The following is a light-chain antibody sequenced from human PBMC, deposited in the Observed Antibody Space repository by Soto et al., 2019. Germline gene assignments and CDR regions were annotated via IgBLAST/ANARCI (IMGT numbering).Light chain of an antibody. Sequence: QSALTQPASVSGSPGQSITISCTGTSSDVGSYNLVSWYQQLPGKAPKLIIFEVNERPSGISNRFSGSKSGNTASLTISELQGEDEAHYYYCSYAGSSIFVFGGGTKLTVL. CDR2: EVN. CDR1: SSDVGSYNL. V-gene: IGLV2-23*02. CDR3: CSYAGSSIFV. J-gene: IGLJ2*01.